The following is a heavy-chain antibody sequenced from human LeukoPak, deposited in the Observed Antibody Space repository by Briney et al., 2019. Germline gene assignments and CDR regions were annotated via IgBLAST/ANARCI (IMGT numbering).Heavy chain of an antibody. J-gene: IGHJ3*02. D-gene: IGHD3-22*01. CDR1: GFTVSSNY. CDR3: ARDFSSGYLDAFDI. CDR2: IYSGGST. V-gene: IGHV3-53*01. Sequence: GGSLRLSCAASGFTVSSNYMSWVRQAPGKGLEWVSVIYSGGSTYYTDSVKGRFTISRDNSKNTLYLQMNSLRAEDTAVYYCARDFSSGYLDAFDIWGQGTMVTVSS.